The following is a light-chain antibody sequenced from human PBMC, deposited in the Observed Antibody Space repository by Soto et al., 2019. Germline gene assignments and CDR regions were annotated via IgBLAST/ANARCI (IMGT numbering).Light chain of an antibody. V-gene: IGKV3-11*01. J-gene: IGKJ1*01. CDR2: DAS. CDR3: QQRGNRPPWT. CDR1: QSVGKY. Sequence: EIVMKQSPATLSLSPGERATLSCRASQSVGKYLVRYQQKPGQAPRLLIYDASNRATGIPARFSGSGSGTDFTLTISSLEPEDFAVYYCQQRGNRPPWTFGQGTKVDIK.